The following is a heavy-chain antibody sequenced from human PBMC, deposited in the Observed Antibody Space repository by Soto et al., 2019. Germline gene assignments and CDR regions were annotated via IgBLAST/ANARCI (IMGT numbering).Heavy chain of an antibody. D-gene: IGHD3-22*01. CDR2: ISYDGSNK. Sequence: GGSLRLSCAASGFTFSSYGMHWVRQAPGKGLEWVAVISYDGSNKYYADSVKGRFTISRDNSKNTLYLQMNSLSAEDTAVYYCAKGSEVTMIVVARKHPHYYGMDVWGQGTTVTVSS. V-gene: IGHV3-30*18. J-gene: IGHJ6*02. CDR3: AKGSEVTMIVVARKHPHYYGMDV. CDR1: GFTFSSYG.